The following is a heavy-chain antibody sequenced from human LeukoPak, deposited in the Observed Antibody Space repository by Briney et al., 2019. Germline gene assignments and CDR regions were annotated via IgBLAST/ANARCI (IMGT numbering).Heavy chain of an antibody. CDR2: IKQDGSEK. V-gene: IGHV3-7*01. CDR1: GFTFSSNW. J-gene: IGHJ4*02. Sequence: GGSLRLSWAASGFTFSSNWMTWVRQAPGKGLEWVANIKQDGSEKYYVDSVKGRFTISRDNAKNSLYLQMNNLRAEDTAVYYCAKDGRTLGYCGQGTLATVSS. D-gene: IGHD2-2*01. CDR3: AKDGRTLGY.